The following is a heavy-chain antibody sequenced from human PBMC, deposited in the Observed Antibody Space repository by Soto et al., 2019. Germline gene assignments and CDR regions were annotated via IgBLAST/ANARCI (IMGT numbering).Heavy chain of an antibody. CDR1: GFPFSGYA. D-gene: IGHD3-16*01. Sequence: GGSLRLSCAASGFPFSGYAMSWVRQAPGKGLEWVSSISSSSSYIYYADSVKGRFTISRDNAKNSLYLQMNSLRAEDTAVYYCARDRGLVTFGGDHAFDIWGQGTMVTVSS. V-gene: IGHV3-21*01. CDR2: ISSSSSYI. CDR3: ARDRGLVTFGGDHAFDI. J-gene: IGHJ3*02.